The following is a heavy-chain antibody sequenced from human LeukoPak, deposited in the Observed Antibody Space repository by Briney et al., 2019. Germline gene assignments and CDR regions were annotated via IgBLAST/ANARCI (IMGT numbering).Heavy chain of an antibody. CDR1: GFTFTNYT. CDR2: TKSDGSST. J-gene: IGHJ4*02. V-gene: IGHV3-74*01. D-gene: IGHD3-10*01. CDR3: AREWSQFGELPDY. Sequence: PGGSLRLSCAASGFTFTNYTMNWVRQAPGKGLVWVSRTKSDGSSTTYADSVKGRFTISRDNAKNTLYLQMSSLRPEDTAVYYCAREWSQFGELPDYWGQGTLVTVSS.